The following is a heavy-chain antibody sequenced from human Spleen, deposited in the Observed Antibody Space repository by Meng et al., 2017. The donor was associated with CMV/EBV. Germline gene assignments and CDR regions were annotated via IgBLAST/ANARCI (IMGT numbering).Heavy chain of an antibody. D-gene: IGHD2-2*01. CDR3: ATGPARVDY. Sequence: GESLKISCAASGFTFISYSMNWVRQAPGKGLEWVSSISSGSDYIYYADSLEGRFTISRDNAKNSLYLQINGLRDEDTAVYYCATGPARVDYWGQGTLVTVSS. CDR1: GFTFISYS. J-gene: IGHJ4*02. CDR2: ISSGSDYI. V-gene: IGHV3-21*01.